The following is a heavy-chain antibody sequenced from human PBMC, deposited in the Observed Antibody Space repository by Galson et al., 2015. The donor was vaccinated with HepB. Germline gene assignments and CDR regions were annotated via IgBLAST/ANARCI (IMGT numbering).Heavy chain of an antibody. Sequence: TLSLTCTVSGGSISSTDYYWSWIRQHPGKGLEWIGCIHYNGNTYYNPSLKSRIIMSVDTSKNQFSLNLGSVTAADTAVYYCVRVLLGYCGSASCSRLTFDYWGQGTLVTVSS. J-gene: IGHJ4*02. CDR2: IHYNGNT. CDR3: VRVLLGYCGSASCSRLTFDY. V-gene: IGHV4-31*03. CDR1: GGSISSTDYY. D-gene: IGHD2-2*01.